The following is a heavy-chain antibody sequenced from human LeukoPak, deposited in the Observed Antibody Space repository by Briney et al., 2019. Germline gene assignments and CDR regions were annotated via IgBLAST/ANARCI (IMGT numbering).Heavy chain of an antibody. V-gene: IGHV1-2*02. CDR1: GYTFTSYY. J-gene: IGHJ4*02. CDR2: INPNSGGT. CDR3: ARESVPAVAARRGLNY. Sequence: ASVKVSCKASGYTFTSYYMHWVRQAPGQGLEWMGWINPNSGGTNHAQKFQGRVTMTRDTSISTVYMEMSRLRSDDTAVYYCARESVPAVAARRGLNYWGQGTLVAVSS. D-gene: IGHD6-6*01.